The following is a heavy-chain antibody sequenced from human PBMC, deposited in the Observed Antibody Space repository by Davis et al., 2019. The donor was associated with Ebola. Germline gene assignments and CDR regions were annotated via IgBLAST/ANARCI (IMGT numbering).Heavy chain of an antibody. J-gene: IGHJ4*02. V-gene: IGHV3-74*01. CDR1: GFSFSSYW. CDR3: AREGRVFGCDY. Sequence: HTGGSRRLSCAASGFSFSSYWMHWVRQAPGKGLVWVSRIKTDGSSTGYGDSVQGRFTISRDNAKNTLYLQMNDLRAEDTAVYYCAREGRVFGCDYWGQGALVTVSS. D-gene: IGHD3-3*01. CDR2: IKTDGSST.